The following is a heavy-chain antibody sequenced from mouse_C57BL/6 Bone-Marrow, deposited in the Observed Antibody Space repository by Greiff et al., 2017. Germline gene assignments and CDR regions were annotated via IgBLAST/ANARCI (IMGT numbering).Heavy chain of an antibody. V-gene: IGHV1-85*01. D-gene: IGHD1-1*01. CDR2: IYPRDGST. CDR1: GYTFTSYD. CDR3: ARLEFDGSGGDWYVDV. Sequence: VQLQQSGPELVKPGASVKLSCKASGYTFTSYDINWVKQRPGQGLEWIGWIYPRDGSTKYNEKFKGKATLTVDPSSSTAYMELHSLTSEDSAVYFCARLEFDGSGGDWYVDVWGTGTTVTVSS. J-gene: IGHJ1*03.